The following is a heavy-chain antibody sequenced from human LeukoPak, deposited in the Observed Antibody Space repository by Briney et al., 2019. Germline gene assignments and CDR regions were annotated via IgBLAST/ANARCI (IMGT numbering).Heavy chain of an antibody. Sequence: ASVKVSCKASGYTFTSYGISWVRQAPGQGLEWMGWISAYNGNTNYAQKFQGRVTMTRDTSTSTVYMELSSLRSEDTAVYYCARDLNEVMMATTNPHVLDYWGQGTLVTVSS. V-gene: IGHV1-18*01. CDR1: GYTFTSYG. D-gene: IGHD5-24*01. CDR2: ISAYNGNT. J-gene: IGHJ4*02. CDR3: ARDLNEVMMATTNPHVLDY.